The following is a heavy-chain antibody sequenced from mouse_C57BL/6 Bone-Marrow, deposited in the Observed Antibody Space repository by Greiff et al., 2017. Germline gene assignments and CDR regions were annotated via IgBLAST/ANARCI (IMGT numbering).Heavy chain of an antibody. CDR1: GYTFTSYG. Sequence: QVQLKESGAELARPGASVKLSCKASGYTFTSYGISWVKQRTGQGLEWIGEIYPRSGNNYYNEKFKGKATLTADKSSSTAYMELRSLTSEDSAVYFCARFAYSGPYWGQGTLVTVSA. V-gene: IGHV1-81*01. CDR3: ARFAYSGPY. CDR2: IYPRSGNN. J-gene: IGHJ3*01. D-gene: IGHD2-12*01.